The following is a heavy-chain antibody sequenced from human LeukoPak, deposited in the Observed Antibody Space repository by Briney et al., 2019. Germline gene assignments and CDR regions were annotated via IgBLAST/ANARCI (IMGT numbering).Heavy chain of an antibody. CDR1: GGSISSYY. D-gene: IGHD3-22*01. V-gene: IGHV4-59*12. J-gene: IGHJ4*02. CDR3: ARDSSGYYLFDY. Sequence: SETLSLTCTVSGGSISSYYWSWIRQPPGKGLEWIGYIYYSGSTYYNPSLKSRVTISVDTSKNQFSLKLSSVTAADTAVYYCARDSSGYYLFDYWGQGTLVTVSS. CDR2: IYYSGST.